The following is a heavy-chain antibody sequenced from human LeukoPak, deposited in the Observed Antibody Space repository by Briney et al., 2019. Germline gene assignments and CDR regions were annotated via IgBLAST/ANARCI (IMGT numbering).Heavy chain of an antibody. CDR2: IYYSGST. CDR1: GGSLSSGDYY. CDR3: ARIAYDYVWGSYPLSALDADY. D-gene: IGHD3-16*02. V-gene: IGHV4-30-4*01. J-gene: IGHJ4*02. Sequence: SQTLSLTCTVSGGSLSSGDYYWSWIRQPPGKGLEWIGYIYYSGSTYYNPSLKSRVTISVDTSKNQFSLKLSSVTAAGSAVYYWARIAYDYVWGSYPLSALDADYWGQGTLVTVSS.